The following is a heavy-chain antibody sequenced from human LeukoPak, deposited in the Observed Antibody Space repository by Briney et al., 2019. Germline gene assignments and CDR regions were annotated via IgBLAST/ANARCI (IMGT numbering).Heavy chain of an antibody. CDR2: INPSGGST. D-gene: IGHD3-22*01. Sequence: ASVKVSCKASGYTFTSYYMHWVRQSPGQGLEWMGIINPSGGSTSYAQKFQGRVTTTRDTSTSTVYMEPSILRSEDTAVYDCARGYYSSGYYSAPDYWGQGTLVTVSS. CDR3: ARGYYSSGYYSAPDY. V-gene: IGHV1-46*01. CDR1: GYTFTSYY. J-gene: IGHJ4*02.